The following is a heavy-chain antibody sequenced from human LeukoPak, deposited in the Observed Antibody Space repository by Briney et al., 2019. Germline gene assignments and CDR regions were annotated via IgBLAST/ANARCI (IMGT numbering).Heavy chain of an antibody. D-gene: IGHD6-19*01. CDR1: GGSISSYY. CDR2: IYYSGGT. V-gene: IGHV4-59*01. J-gene: IGHJ4*02. Sequence: SETLSLTCTVSGGSISSYYWTWLRQPPGKGLEWIGYIYYSGGTNYNPSLKSRVTISVDTSKNQFSLKLSSVTAADTAVYYCARGSGWYIFWGQGTLVTVSS. CDR3: ARGSGWYIF.